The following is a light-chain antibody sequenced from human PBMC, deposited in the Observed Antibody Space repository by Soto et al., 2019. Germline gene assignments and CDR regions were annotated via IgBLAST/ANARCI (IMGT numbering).Light chain of an antibody. V-gene: IGKV3-20*01. Sequence: IVLTQSPGTLSLSPWERATLSCRASQSVSNTLLAWHQQKPGQAPRLLIYGASNRATGVPDRFSGGGSGTDFTLTISRLEPEDFAVYYCQQYGSAPRTFGQGTKVDIK. J-gene: IGKJ1*01. CDR3: QQYGSAPRT. CDR2: GAS. CDR1: QSVSNTL.